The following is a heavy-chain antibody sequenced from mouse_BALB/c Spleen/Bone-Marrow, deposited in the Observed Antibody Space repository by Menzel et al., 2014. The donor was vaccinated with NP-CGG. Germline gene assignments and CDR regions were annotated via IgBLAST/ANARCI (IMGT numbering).Heavy chain of an antibody. Sequence: VKLVESGAELVRPGTSVKISCKASGYAFTNYWLDWVKQSPGHGLEWIGDIYPGSGNTYFNEKFKGKATLTADKSSSTAYMQLSSLTSEDSAVYFCARPQFISGRYYAMDYWGQGTSVTVPS. J-gene: IGHJ4*01. D-gene: IGHD1-2*01. CDR1: GYAFTNYW. CDR2: IYPGSGNT. CDR3: ARPQFISGRYYAMDY. V-gene: IGHV1-63*01.